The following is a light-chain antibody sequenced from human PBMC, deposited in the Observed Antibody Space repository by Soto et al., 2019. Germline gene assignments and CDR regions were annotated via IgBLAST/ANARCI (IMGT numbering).Light chain of an antibody. Sequence: EIVLTQSPGTLSLSPGERATLSCRASQSVSSNYLAWYQQQPRQAPRLLIYGASSRATCIPDRFSGSGSGTYIILTISMLEPEDFADYYWQQYGSSPLITFGRGTRLEIK. CDR1: QSVSSNY. CDR3: QQYGSSPLIT. CDR2: GAS. J-gene: IGKJ5*01. V-gene: IGKV3-20*01.